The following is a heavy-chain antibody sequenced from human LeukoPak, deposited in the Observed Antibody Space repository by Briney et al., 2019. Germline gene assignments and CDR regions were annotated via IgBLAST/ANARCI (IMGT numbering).Heavy chain of an antibody. CDR3: VREGYSTSSGPLDY. V-gene: IGHV1-2*02. Sequence: ASVKVSCKASGYTFTGYYIHWVRQAPGQGLEWMGWISPDSGATNSAQKFQGRVTMTRDTSISTAYMELSSLRSDDTAVYFCVREGYSTSSGPLDYWGQGTPVTVSS. J-gene: IGHJ4*02. D-gene: IGHD6-6*01. CDR2: ISPDSGAT. CDR1: GYTFTGYY.